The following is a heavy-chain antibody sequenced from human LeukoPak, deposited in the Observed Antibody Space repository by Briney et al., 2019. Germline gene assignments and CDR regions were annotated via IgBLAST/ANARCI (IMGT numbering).Heavy chain of an antibody. D-gene: IGHD2-2*01. V-gene: IGHV3-7*01. Sequence: GGSLRLSCAASGFTFTNYWMSWVRQAPGKGLELVANIKQDRSEKYYADSVKGRFTISRDNARNTVYLHMNSLRAEDTAVFYCARADQGPLDYWGQGTLVTVSS. CDR2: IKQDRSEK. CDR3: ARADQGPLDY. CDR1: GFTFTNYW. J-gene: IGHJ4*02.